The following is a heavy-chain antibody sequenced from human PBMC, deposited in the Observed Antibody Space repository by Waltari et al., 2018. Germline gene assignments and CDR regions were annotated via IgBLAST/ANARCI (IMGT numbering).Heavy chain of an antibody. CDR3: ARVNLGLGIAAAGTGWFDP. CDR1: GGSISRSSYY. D-gene: IGHD6-13*01. V-gene: IGHV4-39*01. CDR2: IYYSGST. J-gene: IGHJ5*02. Sequence: QLQLQESGPGLVKPSETLSPTCTVPGGSISRSSYYWGWIREPPGQGLEWIGSIYYSGSTSYNPSLKSRVTISVDTSKNQCSLKLSSVTAADTAVYYCARVNLGLGIAAAGTGWFDPWGQGTLVTVSS.